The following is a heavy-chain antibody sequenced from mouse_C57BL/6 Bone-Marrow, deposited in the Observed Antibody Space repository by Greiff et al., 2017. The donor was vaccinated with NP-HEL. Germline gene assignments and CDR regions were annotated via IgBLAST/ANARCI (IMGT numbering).Heavy chain of an antibody. CDR2: SRNKANDYTT. J-gene: IGHJ3*01. CDR1: GFTFSDFY. CDR3: ARDDGYYRFAY. Sequence: EVKLVESGGGLVQSGRSLRLSCAPSGFTFSDFYMEWVRQAPGKGLEWIAASRNKANDYTTEYSASVKGRFIVSRDTSQSILYLQMNALRAEDTAIYYCARDDGYYRFAYWGQGTLVTVSA. V-gene: IGHV7-1*01. D-gene: IGHD2-3*01.